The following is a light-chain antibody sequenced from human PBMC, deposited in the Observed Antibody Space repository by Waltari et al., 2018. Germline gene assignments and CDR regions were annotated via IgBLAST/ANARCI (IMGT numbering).Light chain of an antibody. J-gene: IGKJ3*01. CDR3: QQRSNWPPFT. V-gene: IGKV3-11*01. Sequence: EIVLTQSPATLSLSPGDRATLSCRASQSVSSYLAWYPQKPGQAPRLLIYDASNRATGIPARFSGSGSGTDFTLTISSLEPEDFAVYYCQQRSNWPPFTFGPGTKVDIK. CDR1: QSVSSY. CDR2: DAS.